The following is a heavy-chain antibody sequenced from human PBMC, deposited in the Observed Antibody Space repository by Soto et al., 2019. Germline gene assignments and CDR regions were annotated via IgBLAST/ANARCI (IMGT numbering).Heavy chain of an antibody. J-gene: IGHJ4*02. D-gene: IGHD3-3*01. CDR2: ISAYNGNT. Sequence: GASVKVSCKASGYTFTSYGISWVRQAPGQGLEWMGWISAYNGNTNYAQKLQGRVTMTTDTSTSTAYMELRSLRSDDTAVYYCARGRGWHYDFWSGYSEPLDYWGQGTLVTAPQ. CDR3: ARGRGWHYDFWSGYSEPLDY. CDR1: GYTFTSYG. V-gene: IGHV1-18*01.